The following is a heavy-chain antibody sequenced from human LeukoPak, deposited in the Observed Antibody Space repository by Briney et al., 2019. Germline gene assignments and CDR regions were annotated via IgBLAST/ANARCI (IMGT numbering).Heavy chain of an antibody. J-gene: IGHJ6*03. CDR3: ARVGPPGYCSGGSCTYYYYYYYMDV. D-gene: IGHD2-15*01. CDR2: ISNRGTNT. V-gene: IGHV3-23*01. Sequence: PGGSLRLSCAASGFTFSSSAMSWVRQSPGKGLEWLATISNRGTNTYSADSVKGRFTISRDNSKNTLDLQMNSLKTEDTAVYYCARVGPPGYCSGGSCTYYYYYYYMDVWGKGTTVTVSS. CDR1: GFTFSSSA.